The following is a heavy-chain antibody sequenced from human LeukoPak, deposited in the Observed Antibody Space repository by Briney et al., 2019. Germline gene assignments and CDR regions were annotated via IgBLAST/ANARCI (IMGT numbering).Heavy chain of an antibody. CDR3: AREAARDHDNGDYEWFEY. CDR1: GFTFSSYA. J-gene: IGHJ4*02. CDR2: ISYDGKNK. D-gene: IGHD4-17*01. V-gene: IGHV3-30*04. Sequence: PGGSLRLSCAASGFTFSSYAMHWVRQAPGKGLEWMTVISYDGKNKYCVDSVKGRFTVSRDNSKNTVYLQMNSLRSEDTAMYYCAREAARDHDNGDYEWFEYWGQGTLVTVSS.